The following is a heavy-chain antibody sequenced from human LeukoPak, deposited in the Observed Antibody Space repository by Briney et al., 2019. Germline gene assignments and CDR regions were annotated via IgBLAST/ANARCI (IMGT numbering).Heavy chain of an antibody. D-gene: IGHD1-1*01. CDR2: IKPDGSEK. CDR3: VRRLVATGTKVFDY. CDR1: GFTFSSYY. J-gene: IGHJ4*02. Sequence: GGSLRLSCVGSGFTFSSYYMNWVRQAPGKGLEWVANIKPDGSEKYYVDSVKGRFTVSRDNAKDSLYLQMNSLRVEDTAVYYCVRRLVATGTKVFDYWGQGTLVTVSS. V-gene: IGHV3-7*03.